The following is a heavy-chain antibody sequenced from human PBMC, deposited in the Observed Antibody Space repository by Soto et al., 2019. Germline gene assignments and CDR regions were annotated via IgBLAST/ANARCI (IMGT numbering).Heavy chain of an antibody. D-gene: IGHD3-10*01. CDR1: GGSISTSSYY. CDR3: ARLCPTNYYGSGIGWFDP. Sequence: QLQLQESGPGLVKPSETLSLTCTVSGGSISTSSYYWGWIRQPPGKGLEWIGSFYYSGSTYYNSSRTRRVTIAVDTSKSPFSLKLSSVTAADTAVYFCARLCPTNYYGSGIGWFDPWGQGTLVTVSS. J-gene: IGHJ5*02. CDR2: FYYSGST. V-gene: IGHV4-39*01.